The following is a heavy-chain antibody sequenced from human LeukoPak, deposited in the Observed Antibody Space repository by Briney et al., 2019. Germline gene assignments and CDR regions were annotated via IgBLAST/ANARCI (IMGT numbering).Heavy chain of an antibody. CDR2: INSDGSST. Sequence: GGALRLSCAASGCTFSSYWMHWVRQAPGKGLVWVSRINSDGSSTSYADSVKGRFTISRDNAKNTLYLQMNSLRAEDTAVYYCARSRRGYYYYGMDVWGKGTTVTVSS. CDR3: ARSRRGYYYYGMDV. V-gene: IGHV3-74*01. D-gene: IGHD1-14*01. J-gene: IGHJ6*04. CDR1: GCTFSSYW.